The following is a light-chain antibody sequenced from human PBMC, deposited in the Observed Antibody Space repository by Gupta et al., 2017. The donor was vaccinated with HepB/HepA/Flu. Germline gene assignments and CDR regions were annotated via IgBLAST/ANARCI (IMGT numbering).Light chain of an antibody. CDR1: QSVSGS. CDR3: QQYDVWPPIT. Sequence: ELVMTQSPATLFVSPGERATLSCRASQSVSGSVAWYQHRPGQPLRLLIYGASTRDTGVPVRFSGSGFGTEFTLTITSRQSEDFALYYCQQYDVWPPITFGQGTRLETK. CDR2: GAS. J-gene: IGKJ5*01. V-gene: IGKV3-15*01.